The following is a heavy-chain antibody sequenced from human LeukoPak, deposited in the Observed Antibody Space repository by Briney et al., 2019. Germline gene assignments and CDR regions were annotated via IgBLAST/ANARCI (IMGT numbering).Heavy chain of an antibody. Sequence: SVKVSCKASGGTFSSYAISWVRQAPGQGLEWTGGTIPIFGTANYAQKFQGRVTITADESTSTAYMELSSLRSEDTAVYYCARAGTYYDFWSGWVFDYWGQGTLVTVSS. CDR3: ARAGTYYDFWSGWVFDY. J-gene: IGHJ4*02. V-gene: IGHV1-69*13. D-gene: IGHD3-3*01. CDR2: TIPIFGTA. CDR1: GGTFSSYA.